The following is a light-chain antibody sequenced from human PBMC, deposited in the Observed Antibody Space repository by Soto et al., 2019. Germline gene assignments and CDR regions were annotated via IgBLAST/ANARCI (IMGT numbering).Light chain of an antibody. CDR3: QQDHSCSFT. V-gene: IGKV1-5*01. Sequence: DIQMTQTPSSLSASVGDRVTITCRASPSITYWLAWYQHKPGRAPKLLIYEVFNLQSGVPSRFSVSGSGTEFTLTITGLQPDDSATYYCQQDHSCSFTFGQGTKLE. CDR1: PSITYW. CDR2: EVF. J-gene: IGKJ2*01.